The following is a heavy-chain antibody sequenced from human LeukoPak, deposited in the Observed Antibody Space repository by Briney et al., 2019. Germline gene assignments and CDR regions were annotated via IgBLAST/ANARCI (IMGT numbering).Heavy chain of an antibody. Sequence: GRSLRLSCAASGFTFDDYAMHWVRQAPGKGLEWVSGISWNSGSIGYADSVKGRFTISRDNAKNSLYLQMNSLRAEDTALYYCAKDEELGYCSSTSCYTNWFDPWGQGTLVTVSS. D-gene: IGHD2-2*02. V-gene: IGHV3-9*01. CDR2: ISWNSGSI. J-gene: IGHJ5*02. CDR1: GFTFDDYA. CDR3: AKDEELGYCSSTSCYTNWFDP.